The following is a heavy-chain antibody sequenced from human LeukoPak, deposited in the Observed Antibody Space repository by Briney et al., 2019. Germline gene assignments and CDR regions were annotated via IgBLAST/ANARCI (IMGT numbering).Heavy chain of an antibody. Sequence: GGSLRLSCAASGFTFSNYPMSWVRQIPGKGLEWVASISGSSDRTYYADSVRGRFTISRDNSKNTLYLQMNSLRADDTAVYYCAKDRSIYCSSSRCYLNWFDPWGQGALVTVSS. V-gene: IGHV3-23*01. D-gene: IGHD2-2*01. CDR2: ISGSSDRT. CDR1: GFTFSNYP. CDR3: AKDRSIYCSSSRCYLNWFDP. J-gene: IGHJ5*02.